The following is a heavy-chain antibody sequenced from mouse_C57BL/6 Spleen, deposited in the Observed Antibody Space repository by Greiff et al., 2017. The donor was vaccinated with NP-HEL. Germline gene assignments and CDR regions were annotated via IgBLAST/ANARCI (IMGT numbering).Heavy chain of an antibody. CDR3: ARLSTTVVGGYYFDY. V-gene: IGHV1-81*01. CDR1: GYTFTSYG. J-gene: IGHJ2*01. Sequence: QVQLQQSGAELARPGASVKLSCKASGYTFTSYGISWVKQRTGQGLEWIGEIYPRSGNTYYNEKFKGKATLTADKSSSTAYMELRSLTSEDSAVYFCARLSTTVVGGYYFDYWGQGTTLTVSS. D-gene: IGHD1-1*01. CDR2: IYPRSGNT.